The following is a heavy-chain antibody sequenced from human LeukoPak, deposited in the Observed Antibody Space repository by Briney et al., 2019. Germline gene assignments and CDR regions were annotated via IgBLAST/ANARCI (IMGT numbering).Heavy chain of an antibody. V-gene: IGHV3-64*01. CDR1: GFTFSSYA. D-gene: IGHD3-10*01. Sequence: GGSLRLSCAASGFTFSSYAMHWVRQAPGKGLEYVSAISSNGGSTYYANSVKGRFTTSRDNSKNTLYLQMGSLRAEDMAVYYCARTRGFDGGYYYMDVWGKGTTVTVSS. J-gene: IGHJ6*03. CDR2: ISSNGGST. CDR3: ARTRGFDGGYYYMDV.